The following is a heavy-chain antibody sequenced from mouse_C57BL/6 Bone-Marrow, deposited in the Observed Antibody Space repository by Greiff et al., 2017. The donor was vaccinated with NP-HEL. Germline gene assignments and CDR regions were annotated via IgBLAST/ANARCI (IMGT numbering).Heavy chain of an antibody. J-gene: IGHJ1*03. CDR1: GYTFTSYW. V-gene: IGHV1-59*01. CDR2: IDPSDSST. CDR3: ARQGIIGYFDV. Sequence: QVQLQQPGAELVRPGTSVKLSCKASGYTFTSYWLHWVKQRPGQGLEWIGVIDPSDSSTNYNQKFKGKATLTVDTSSSTAYMQLSSLTSEDAAVYYCARQGIIGYFDVWGTGTTVTVSS.